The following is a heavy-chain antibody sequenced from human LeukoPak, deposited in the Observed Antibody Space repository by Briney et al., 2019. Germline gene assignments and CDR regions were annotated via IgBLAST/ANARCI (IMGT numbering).Heavy chain of an antibody. CDR3: ARDPSRVDMATNDAFDI. Sequence: GGSLRLSCAASGFTFSSYWMHWVRQAPGKGLVWVSRFNSDGSSTTYADSVKGRFIISRDNAKNTLYLQMNSLRAEDTAVYFCARDPSRVDMATNDAFDIWGQGTMVTVSS. CDR1: GFTFSSYW. V-gene: IGHV3-74*01. D-gene: IGHD5-24*01. CDR2: FNSDGSST. J-gene: IGHJ3*02.